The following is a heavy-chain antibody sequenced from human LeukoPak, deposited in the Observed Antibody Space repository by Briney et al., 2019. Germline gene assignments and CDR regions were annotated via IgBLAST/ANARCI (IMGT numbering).Heavy chain of an antibody. J-gene: IGHJ4*02. CDR1: GFTFSSYS. V-gene: IGHV3-21*01. CDR2: ISGSSSYI. D-gene: IGHD3-10*01. CDR3: ASDPFDGSGSYLFY. Sequence: GGSLRLSCAASGFTFSSYSMNWVRQAPGKGLEWVSCISGSSSYIYSADSVKGRFTISRHNAKNSLYLQMNSLRAEDTAVYYCASDPFDGSGSYLFYWGQGTLVTVSS.